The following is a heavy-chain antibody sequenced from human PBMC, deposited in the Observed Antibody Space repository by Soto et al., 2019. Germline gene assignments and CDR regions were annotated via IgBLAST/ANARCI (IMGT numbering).Heavy chain of an antibody. CDR3: ARDQGHRDGLRCAFDI. Sequence: PGGSLRLSCVASGFTFSSYWMECVRQTPGKGLEWVANISSSSSYIYYADSVKGRFTISRDNAKNSLYLQMNSLRAEDTAVYYCARDQGHRDGLRCAFDIWGQGTMVTVSS. J-gene: IGHJ3*02. CDR2: ISSSSSYI. CDR1: GFTFSSYW. V-gene: IGHV3-21*05. D-gene: IGHD5-12*01.